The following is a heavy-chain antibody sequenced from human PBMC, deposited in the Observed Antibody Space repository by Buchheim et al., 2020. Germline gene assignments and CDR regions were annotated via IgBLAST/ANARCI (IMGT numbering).Heavy chain of an antibody. D-gene: IGHD6-19*01. CDR1: GFTFSSYG. V-gene: IGHV3-30*18. J-gene: IGHJ6*02. CDR2: ISYDGSNK. Sequence: QVQLVESGGGVVQPGRSLRLSCAASGFTFSSYGMHWVRQAPGKGLEWVAVISYDGSNKYYADSVKGRFTISRDNSKNTLYLQMNSLRAEDTAVYYCAKEILPEGHSSGWYSGYYYYGMDVWGQGTT. CDR3: AKEILPEGHSSGWYSGYYYYGMDV.